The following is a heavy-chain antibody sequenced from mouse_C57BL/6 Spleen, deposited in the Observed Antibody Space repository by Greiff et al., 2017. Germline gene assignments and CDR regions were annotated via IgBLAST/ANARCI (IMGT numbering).Heavy chain of an antibody. D-gene: IGHD4-1*01. CDR2: ISNGGGST. CDR3: ARQAGTGAMDD. Sequence: EVKLEESGGGLVQPGGSLKLSCAASGFTFSDYYMYWVRQTPEKRLEWVAYISNGGGSTYYPDTVKGRFTISRDNAKNTLYLQMSRLKSEDTAMYYCARQAGTGAMDDWGQGTSVTVSS. V-gene: IGHV5-12*01. CDR1: GFTFSDYY. J-gene: IGHJ4*01.